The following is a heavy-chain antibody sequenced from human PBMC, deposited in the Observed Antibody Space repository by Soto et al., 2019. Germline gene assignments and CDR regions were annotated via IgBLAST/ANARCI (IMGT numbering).Heavy chain of an antibody. J-gene: IGHJ5*02. V-gene: IGHV4-31*03. D-gene: IGHD7-27*01. CDR2: IYYSGST. Sequence: QVQLQESGPGLVKPSQTLSLTCTVSGGSISSGDYYWSWIRQHPGKGLEWIGYIYYSGSTYYNPTLKSRDTRSVDTSKNQFSLKLSSVTAADTAVYYCARDGHVTGEGAYWFDPWGQGTLVTVSS. CDR3: ARDGHVTGEGAYWFDP. CDR1: GGSISSGDYY.